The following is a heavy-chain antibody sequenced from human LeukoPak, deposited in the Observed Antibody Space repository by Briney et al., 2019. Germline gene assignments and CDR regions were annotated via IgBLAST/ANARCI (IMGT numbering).Heavy chain of an antibody. CDR3: AKDPSRYSGSPDAFDI. CDR1: GFTFSTYA. V-gene: IGHV3-23*01. Sequence: GGSLRLSCAASGFTFSTYAMSWVRQAAGKGLEWVSLISGSGGGTYYADSVKGRFTISRDNSKNTLYLQLNSLRVEDTAVYYCAKDPSRYSGSPDAFDIWGQGTMVTVSS. J-gene: IGHJ3*02. D-gene: IGHD1-26*01. CDR2: ISGSGGGT.